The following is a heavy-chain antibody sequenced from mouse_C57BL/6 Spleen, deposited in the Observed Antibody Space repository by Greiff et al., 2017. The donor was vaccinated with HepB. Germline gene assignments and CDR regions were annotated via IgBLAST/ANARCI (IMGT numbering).Heavy chain of an antibody. V-gene: IGHV5-17*01. D-gene: IGHD1-1*01. J-gene: IGHJ1*03. CDR2: ISSGSSTI. CDR1: GFTFSDYG. Sequence: EVHLVESGGGLVKPGGSLKLSCAASGFTFSDYGMHWVRQAPEKGLEWVAYISSGSSTIYYADTVKGRFTISRDNAKNTLFLQMTSLRSEDTAMYYCARGGTTVVTYWYFDVWGTGTTVTVSS. CDR3: ARGGTTVVTYWYFDV.